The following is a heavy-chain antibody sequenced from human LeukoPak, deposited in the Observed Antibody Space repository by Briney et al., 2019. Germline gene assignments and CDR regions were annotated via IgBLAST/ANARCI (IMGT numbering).Heavy chain of an antibody. CDR1: GYSFTSYW. CDR3: ARRRYYDSSGTPDY. CDR2: IYPGDSDT. V-gene: IGHV5-51*01. Sequence: GESLKISCQGSGYSFTSYWIGWVRQMPGKGLEWMGIIYPGDSDTRYSPSFQGQVTISADKSICTAYLQWSSLKASDTAMYYCARRRYYDSSGTPDYWGQGTLVTVSS. J-gene: IGHJ4*02. D-gene: IGHD3-22*01.